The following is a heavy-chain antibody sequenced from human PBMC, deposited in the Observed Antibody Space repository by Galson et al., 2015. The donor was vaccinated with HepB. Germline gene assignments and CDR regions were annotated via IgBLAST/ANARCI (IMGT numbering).Heavy chain of an antibody. CDR3: AKDYYDSSGYYYDY. V-gene: IGHV3-30*18. CDR1: GFTFSSYG. D-gene: IGHD3-22*01. CDR2: ISYDGSNK. J-gene: IGHJ4*02. Sequence: SLRLSCAASGFTFSSYGMHWVRQAPGKGLEWVAVISYDGSNKYYADSVKGRFTISRDNSKNTLYLQMNSLRAEDTAVYYCAKDYYDSSGYYYDYWGQGTLVTVSS.